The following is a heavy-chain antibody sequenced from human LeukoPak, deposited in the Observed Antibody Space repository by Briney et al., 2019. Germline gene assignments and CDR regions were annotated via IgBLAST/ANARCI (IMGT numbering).Heavy chain of an antibody. D-gene: IGHD4-17*01. CDR3: PRDTTTVLAFDI. CDR1: GYTFTGYY. J-gene: IGHJ3*02. V-gene: IGHV1-2*02. Sequence: ASVKVSYKASGYTFTGYYMHWVRQAPGQGLEWMGWINPNSGGTNYAQKFQGRVTMTRDTSISTAYMELSRLRSDDTAVYYCPRDTTTVLAFDIWGQGTMVTVSS. CDR2: INPNSGGT.